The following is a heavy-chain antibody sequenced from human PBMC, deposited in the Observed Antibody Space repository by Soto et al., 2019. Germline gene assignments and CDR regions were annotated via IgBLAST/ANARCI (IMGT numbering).Heavy chain of an antibody. CDR2: IIPIFGTA. D-gene: IGHD3-10*01. Sequence: QVQLVQSGAEVKKPGSSVKVSCKASGGTFSSYAISWVRQAPGQGLEWMGGIIPIFGTANYAQKFQGRVTITADESTSTAYMELSSLRSEDTAVYYCARGNYGSGSYYRTSPYYFDYWGQGTLVTVSS. V-gene: IGHV1-69*01. CDR3: ARGNYGSGSYYRTSPYYFDY. CDR1: GGTFSSYA. J-gene: IGHJ4*02.